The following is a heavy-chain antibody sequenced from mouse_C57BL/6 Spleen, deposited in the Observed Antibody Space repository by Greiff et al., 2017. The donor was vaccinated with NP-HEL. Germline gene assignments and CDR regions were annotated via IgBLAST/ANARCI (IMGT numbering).Heavy chain of an antibody. CDR3: TRPANYYDSSNWYFGV. J-gene: IGHJ1*03. Sequence: QVQLQQSGAELVRPGASVTLSCKASGYTFTDYEMHWVKQTPVHGLEWIGAIDPETGGTAYNQKFKGKAILTADKSSSTAYMELRSLTSEDSAVYYGTRPANYYDSSNWYFGVWGTGTTVTVSS. CDR1: GYTFTDYE. D-gene: IGHD1-1*01. V-gene: IGHV1-15*01. CDR2: IDPETGGT.